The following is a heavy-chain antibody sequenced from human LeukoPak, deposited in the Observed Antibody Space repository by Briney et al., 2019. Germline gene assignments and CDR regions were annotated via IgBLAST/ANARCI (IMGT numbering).Heavy chain of an antibody. CDR3: AREYDSSGYY. CDR1: GGSISSGGYY. J-gene: IGHJ4*02. V-gene: IGHV4-31*03. D-gene: IGHD3-22*01. Sequence: PSETLSLTCTVSGGSISSGGYYWSWLRQHPGKGLEWIGYIYYSGSTYYNPSLKSRVTISVDTSKNQFSLKLSSVTAADTAVYYCAREYDSSGYYWGQGTLVTVSS. CDR2: IYYSGST.